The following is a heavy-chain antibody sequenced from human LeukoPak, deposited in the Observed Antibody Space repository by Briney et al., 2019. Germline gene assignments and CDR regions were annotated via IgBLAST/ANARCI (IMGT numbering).Heavy chain of an antibody. CDR2: ISWDGGST. CDR1: GFTFDDYT. CDR3: AKDPNWNRVY. Sequence: GGSLRLSCAASGFTFDDYTMHWDRHAPGKGLEWVSLISWDGGSTYYADSVKGRFTISRDNSKNTLYLQMNSLRAEDTAVYYCAKDPNWNRVYWGQGTLVTVSS. V-gene: IGHV3-43*01. J-gene: IGHJ4*02. D-gene: IGHD1-20*01.